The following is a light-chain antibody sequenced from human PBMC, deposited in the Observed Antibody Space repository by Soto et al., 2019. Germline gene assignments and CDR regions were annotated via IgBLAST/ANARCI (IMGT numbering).Light chain of an antibody. CDR1: SNGIGNDNF. V-gene: IGLV2-23*01. Sequence: QSVLTQPASVSESPGQSITISCTGTSNGIGNDNFVSWYQQHPGKAPKLLIYEASERPSGVSNRFSGSKSGYTASLTIFGLQAEDEADYYCCAYAGTGTFYVFGPGTKVTVL. CDR3: CAYAGTGTFYV. CDR2: EAS. J-gene: IGLJ1*01.